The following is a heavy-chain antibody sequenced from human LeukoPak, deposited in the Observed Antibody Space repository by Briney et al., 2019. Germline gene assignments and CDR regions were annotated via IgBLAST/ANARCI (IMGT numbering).Heavy chain of an antibody. Sequence: SETLSLTCTVSGGSISSYYWSWIRQPPGKGLEWIGYIYYSGSTNYNPSLKSRVTISVDTSKNQFSLKLSSVTAADTAVYCCARHYGQGWWSSGWNWFDPWGQGTLVTVSS. V-gene: IGHV4-59*08. CDR2: IYYSGST. CDR3: ARHYGQGWWSSGWNWFDP. D-gene: IGHD6-19*01. CDR1: GGSISSYY. J-gene: IGHJ5*02.